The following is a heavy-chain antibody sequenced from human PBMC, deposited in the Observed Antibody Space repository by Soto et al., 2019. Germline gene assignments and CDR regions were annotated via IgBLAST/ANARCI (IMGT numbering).Heavy chain of an antibody. CDR2: INHSGST. J-gene: IGHJ4*02. Sequence: HVQLQQWGAGLLKPSETLSLTCAVYGGSFCGYYWSWIRQPPGKGLEWIGEINHSGSTNYNPSLKSRVTISVDTSTTQFSLKLCSATAADTAVYYCARGASTVQWWYLGTFDYWGQGTLVTVSS. D-gene: IGHD2-15*01. CDR3: ARGASTVQWWYLGTFDY. CDR1: GGSFCGYY. V-gene: IGHV4-34*01.